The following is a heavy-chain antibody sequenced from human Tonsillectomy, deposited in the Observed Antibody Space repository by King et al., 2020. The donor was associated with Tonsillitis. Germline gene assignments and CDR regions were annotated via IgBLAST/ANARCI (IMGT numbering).Heavy chain of an antibody. CDR2: INPNSGGT. J-gene: IGHJ5*02. V-gene: IGHV1-2*02. CDR3: ARGLAYSSLRFWFDP. Sequence: VQLVESGAEVKKPGASVKVSCKASGYTFTGYSMHWVRQAPGQGLEWMGWINPNSGGTNYAQKFQGRVTMTRDTSISTAYMELSRLRSDDTAVYYCARGLAYSSLRFWFDPWGQGTLVTVSS. D-gene: IGHD6-13*01. CDR1: GYTFTGYS.